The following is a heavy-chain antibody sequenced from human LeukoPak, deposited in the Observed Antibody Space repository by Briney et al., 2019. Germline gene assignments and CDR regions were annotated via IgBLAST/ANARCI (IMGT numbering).Heavy chain of an antibody. CDR1: GFTFSSNG. Sequence: GGSLRLSCAASGFTFSSNGMSWVRQAPGKGLEWVSGISGSGGSTYYADSVKGRFTISRDNSKNTLYLQMNSLRAEDTAVYYCAKAMLVVVAATPFDYWGQGTLVTVSS. CDR3: AKAMLVVVAATPFDY. CDR2: ISGSGGST. J-gene: IGHJ4*02. D-gene: IGHD2-15*01. V-gene: IGHV3-23*01.